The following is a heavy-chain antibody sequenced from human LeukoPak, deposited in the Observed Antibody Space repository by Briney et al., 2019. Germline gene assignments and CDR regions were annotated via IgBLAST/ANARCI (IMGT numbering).Heavy chain of an antibody. Sequence: PSETLSLTCTVSGGSISSYYWSWIRQPPGKGLEWIGYIYYTGSTNYNPSLKSRVTTSVDTSKNQFSLKLSSVTAADTAVYYCATTGYCSGGSCYGEYFQHRGQGTLVTVSS. J-gene: IGHJ1*01. CDR2: IYYTGST. D-gene: IGHD2-15*01. V-gene: IGHV4-59*08. CDR3: ATTGYCSGGSCYGEYFQH. CDR1: GGSISSYY.